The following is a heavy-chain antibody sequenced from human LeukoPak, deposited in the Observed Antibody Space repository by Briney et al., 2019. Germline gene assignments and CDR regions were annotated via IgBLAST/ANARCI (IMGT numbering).Heavy chain of an antibody. D-gene: IGHD4-23*01. CDR2: IIPILGIA. Sequence: SVKVSCKASGGTFSSYAISWVRQAPGQGLEWMGRIIPILGIANYAQKFRGRVTITADKSTSTAYMELSSLRSEDTAVYYCARVDSLLYGGSNGAFDIWGQGTMVTVSS. J-gene: IGHJ3*02. CDR1: GGTFSSYA. V-gene: IGHV1-69*04. CDR3: ARVDSLLYGGSNGAFDI.